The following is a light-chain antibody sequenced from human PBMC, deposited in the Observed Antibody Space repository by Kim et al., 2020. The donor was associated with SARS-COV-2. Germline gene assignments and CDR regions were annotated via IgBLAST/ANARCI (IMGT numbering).Light chain of an antibody. Sequence: QSALTQPPSASGSPGQSVTISCTGTSSDVGGYNYVSWYQQHPGKAPILMIYEVTKRPSGVPDRFSGSKSGNTSSLTVSGLQAEDEAEYYCSSYAGSNNLVFSGG. CDR2: EVT. V-gene: IGLV2-8*01. CDR3: SSYAGSNNLV. J-gene: IGLJ2*01. CDR1: SSDVGGYNY.